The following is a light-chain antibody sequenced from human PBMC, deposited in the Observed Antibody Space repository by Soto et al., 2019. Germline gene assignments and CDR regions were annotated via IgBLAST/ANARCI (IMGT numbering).Light chain of an antibody. V-gene: IGKV3-20*01. CDR2: GTS. CDR1: QGVSSSY. Sequence: EIVLTQSPGTLSLSPGERATLSCRASQGVSSSYLAWYQQIPGQSPRLLIYGTSSRATGIPDRFSGSGSGTDFTLTISSLQSEDFAVYYCQQYGSSPSWTFGQGTKVDIK. CDR3: QQYGSSPSWT. J-gene: IGKJ1*01.